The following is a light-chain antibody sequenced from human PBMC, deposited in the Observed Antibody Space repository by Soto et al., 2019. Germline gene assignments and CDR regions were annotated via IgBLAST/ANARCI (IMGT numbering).Light chain of an antibody. V-gene: IGLV2-8*01. CDR2: DVN. CDR3: SSYAGSNNYV. CDR1: SSDVGVYNY. J-gene: IGLJ1*01. Sequence: QSALTQPPSASGSPGQSVTISCTGTSSDVGVYNYVSWYQQHPGKAPKLMIYDVNKRPSGVPDRFSGSKSGNTASLTVSGLQAEDEADYYCSSSYAGSNNYVFGTGTKLTVL.